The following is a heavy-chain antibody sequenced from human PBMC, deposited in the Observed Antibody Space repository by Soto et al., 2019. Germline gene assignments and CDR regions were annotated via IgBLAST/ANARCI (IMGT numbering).Heavy chain of an antibody. CDR3: ARDLESSSWYGGYYYYYGMDV. D-gene: IGHD6-13*01. Sequence: SQTLSLTCAISGDSVSSNSAAWNWIRQSPSRGLEWLGRTYCRSKWYNDYAVSVKSRITINPDTSKNQFSLQLNSVTPEDTAVYYCARDLESSSWYGGYYYYYGMDVWGQGTTVTVSS. CDR1: GDSVSSNSAA. J-gene: IGHJ6*02. V-gene: IGHV6-1*01. CDR2: TYCRSKWYN.